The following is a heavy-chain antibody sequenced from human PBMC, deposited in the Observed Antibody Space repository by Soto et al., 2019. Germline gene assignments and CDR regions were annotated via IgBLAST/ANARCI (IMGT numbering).Heavy chain of an antibody. CDR2: INHRGST. D-gene: IGHD3-9*01. J-gene: IGHJ4*02. V-gene: IGHV4-34*01. CDR1: GGSFSGYY. CDR3: ASRGYDIPLDY. Sequence: QVQLQQWGAGLLKPSETLSLTCAVYGGSFSGYYWSWIRQPPGKGLEWIGEINHRGSTNYNPSLKSRVTISVDTSKNQFSLKLSSVTAADTAVYYCASRGYDIPLDYWGQGTLVTVSS.